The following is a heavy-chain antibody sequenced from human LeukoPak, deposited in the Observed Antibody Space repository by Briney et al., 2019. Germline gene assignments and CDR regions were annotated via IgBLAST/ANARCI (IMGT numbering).Heavy chain of an antibody. CDR3: ARGRHILNFYGLDV. CDR1: EFTFSSFS. Sequence: GGSLRLSCAASEFTFSSFSMNWVRQDPGKGLEWVAYIISGSTTMYYADSVRGRFAISRDNAKNSLYLQMNSLRDEDTAVYYCARGRHILNFYGLDVWGQGTTVTVPS. V-gene: IGHV3-48*02. D-gene: IGHD3-9*01. J-gene: IGHJ6*02. CDR2: IISGSTTM.